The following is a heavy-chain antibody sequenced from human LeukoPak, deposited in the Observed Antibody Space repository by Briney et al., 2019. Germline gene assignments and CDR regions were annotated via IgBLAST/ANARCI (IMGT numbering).Heavy chain of an antibody. CDR3: ARVDYGDYGAGVDY. J-gene: IGHJ4*02. CDR2: IIPILGIA. D-gene: IGHD4-17*01. Sequence: SVKVSCKASGGTFSSYAISWVRQAPGQGLEWMGRIIPILGIANYAQKFQGRVTITADKSTSTAYMELSSLRSEDTAVYYCARVDYGDYGAGVDYWGQGTLVTVSS. CDR1: GGTFSSYA. V-gene: IGHV1-69*04.